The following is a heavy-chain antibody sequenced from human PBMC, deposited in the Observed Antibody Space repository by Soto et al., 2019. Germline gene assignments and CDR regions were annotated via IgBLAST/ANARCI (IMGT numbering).Heavy chain of an antibody. J-gene: IGHJ5*01. CDR2: VTPPFEAP. CDR1: GGTFNKYA. D-gene: IGHD3-10*01. V-gene: IGHV1-69*13. CDR3: ARVQGVRWFGELSHSDS. Sequence: GASVKVSCKASGGTFNKYAINWVRQAAGQGLDWMGGVTPPFEAPNYPQNFQGRLTITADESTSTAYMELSNLRSEDTAVYYCARVQGVRWFGELSHSDSWGHGTLVTVSS.